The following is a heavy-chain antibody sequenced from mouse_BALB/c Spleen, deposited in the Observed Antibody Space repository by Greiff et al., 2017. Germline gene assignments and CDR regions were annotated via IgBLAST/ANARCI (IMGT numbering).Heavy chain of an antibody. CDR3: VPYYGNSFAY. CDR1: GYAFTSYN. Sequence: VHVKQSGPELVKPGASVKVSCKASGYAFTSYNMYWVKQSHGKSLEWIGYIDPYNGGTSYNQKFKGKATLTVDKSSSTAYMHLNSLTSEDSAVYYCVPYYGNSFAYWGQGTLVTVSA. D-gene: IGHD2-10*01. J-gene: IGHJ3*01. V-gene: IGHV1S135*01. CDR2: IDPYNGGT.